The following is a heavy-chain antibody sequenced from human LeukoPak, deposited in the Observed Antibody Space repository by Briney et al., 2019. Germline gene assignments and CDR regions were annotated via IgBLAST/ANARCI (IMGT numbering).Heavy chain of an antibody. Sequence: ASVKVSCKASGYTFTGYYMHWVRQAPGQGLEWMGWINPNSGGTNYAQKFQGRVTMTRDTSISTAYMELSRLRSDDTAVYYCARDQSGAFPFDYWGQGTLVTVSS. V-gene: IGHV1-2*02. J-gene: IGHJ4*02. D-gene: IGHD3-16*01. CDR1: GYTFTGYY. CDR2: INPNSGGT. CDR3: ARDQSGAFPFDY.